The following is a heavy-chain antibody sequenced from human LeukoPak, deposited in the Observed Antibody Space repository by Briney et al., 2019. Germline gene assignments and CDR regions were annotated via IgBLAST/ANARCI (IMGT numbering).Heavy chain of an antibody. CDR2: ISYDGSNK. D-gene: IGHD3-22*01. CDR1: GFTFSSYG. Sequence: PGRSLRLSCAASGFTFSSYGMHCVRQAPGKGLEWVAVISYDGSNKYYADSVKGRFTISRDNSKNTLYLQMNSLRAEDTAVYYCAKGLGYDSSGYYYYYGMDVWGQGTTVTVSS. V-gene: IGHV3-30*18. J-gene: IGHJ6*02. CDR3: AKGLGYDSSGYYYYYGMDV.